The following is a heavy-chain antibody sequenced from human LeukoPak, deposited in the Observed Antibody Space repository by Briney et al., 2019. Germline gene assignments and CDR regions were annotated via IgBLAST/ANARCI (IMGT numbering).Heavy chain of an antibody. CDR1: GFTVSLNF. V-gene: IGHV3-53*01. CDR3: ARWSTQTGLY. J-gene: IGHJ4*02. D-gene: IGHD2-15*01. CDR2: LYSGGSI. Sequence: PGGSLRLSCAASGFTVSLNFMTWVRQAPGKGLEWVSVLYSGGSIYYADSVKGRFTISRDNSKNTLYLQMNSLRAGDTAVYYCARWSTQTGLYWGQGTLVTVSS.